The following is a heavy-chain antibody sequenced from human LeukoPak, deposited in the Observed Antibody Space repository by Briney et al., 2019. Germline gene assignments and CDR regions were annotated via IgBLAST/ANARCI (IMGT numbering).Heavy chain of an antibody. CDR2: IIPIFGTA. J-gene: IGHJ4*02. D-gene: IGHD6-6*01. Sequence: SVKVSCKASGGTFSSYAISWVRQAPGQGLEWMGGIIPIFGTANYAQKFQGRVTITTDESTSTAYMELSSLRSEDTAVYYCARGGYVSSSARPSPFDYWGQGTLVTVSS. CDR1: GGTFSSYA. CDR3: ARGGYVSSSARPSPFDY. V-gene: IGHV1-69*05.